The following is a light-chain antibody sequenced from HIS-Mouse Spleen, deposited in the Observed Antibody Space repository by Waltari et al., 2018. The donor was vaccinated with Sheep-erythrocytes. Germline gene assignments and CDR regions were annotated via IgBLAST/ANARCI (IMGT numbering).Light chain of an antibody. J-gene: IGLJ1*01. CDR3: CSYAGSYNHV. CDR2: DVS. Sequence: QSALTQPPSASGSPGQSVPISCTGPSSDVGGYTYVSWYQQHPGKAPKLMIYDVSKRPSGVPDRFSGSKSGNTASLTISGLQAEDEADYYCCSYAGSYNHVFATGTKVTVL. V-gene: IGLV2-8*01. CDR1: SSDVGGYTY.